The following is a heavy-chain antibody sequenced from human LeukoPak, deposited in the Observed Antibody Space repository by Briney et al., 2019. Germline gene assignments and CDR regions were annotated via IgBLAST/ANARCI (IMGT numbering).Heavy chain of an antibody. V-gene: IGHV3-49*04. J-gene: IGHJ4*02. CDR3: TRDVAMYYYDSSSYIY. D-gene: IGHD3-22*01. Sequence: GGPLRLSCTASGFTFGDYAMSWVRQAPGKGLEWVGFIRSKAYGGTTEYAASVKGRFTISRDDSKSIAYLQMNSLKTEDTAVYYCTRDVAMYYYDSSSYIYWGQGTLVTVSS. CDR1: GFTFGDYA. CDR2: IRSKAYGGTT.